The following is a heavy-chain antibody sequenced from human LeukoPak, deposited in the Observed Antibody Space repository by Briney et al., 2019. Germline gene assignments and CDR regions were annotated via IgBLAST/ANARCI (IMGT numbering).Heavy chain of an antibody. CDR3: ARDSGVDGYNAHYYYYGMDV. Sequence: SVKVSCKASGGTFSSYAISWVRQAPGQGLGWMGGIIPIFGTANYAQKFQGRVTITADESTSTAYMELSSLRSEDTAVYYCARDSGVDGYNAHYYYYGMDVWGQGTTVTVSS. CDR1: GGTFSSYA. CDR2: IIPIFGTA. V-gene: IGHV1-69*13. D-gene: IGHD5-24*01. J-gene: IGHJ6*02.